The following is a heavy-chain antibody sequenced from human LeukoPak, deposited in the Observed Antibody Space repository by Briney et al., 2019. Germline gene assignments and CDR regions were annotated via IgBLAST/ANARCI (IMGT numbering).Heavy chain of an antibody. Sequence: ASVKVSCKASGYTFTGYYMHWVRQAPGQGLEWMGWINPNSGGTNYAQKFQGRVTMTRDTSISTAYMELSRLTSDDTAVYYCARKYTSSSGIGYWGQGTLVTVSS. CDR1: GYTFTGYY. J-gene: IGHJ4*02. CDR3: ARKYTSSSGIGY. V-gene: IGHV1-2*02. CDR2: INPNSGGT. D-gene: IGHD6-6*01.